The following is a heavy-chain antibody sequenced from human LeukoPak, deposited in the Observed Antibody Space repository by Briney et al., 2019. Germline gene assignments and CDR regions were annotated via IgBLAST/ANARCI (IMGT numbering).Heavy chain of an antibody. CDR2: IYSGGST. J-gene: IGHJ4*02. V-gene: IGHV3-66*01. D-gene: IGHD4-17*01. CDR3: ARGPTVKYYFDY. CDR1: GFTVSSNY. Sequence: PGGSLSLSCAASGFTVSSNYMSWVRQAPGKGLDWVSVIYSGGSTYYAESVKGGFTISRDNSKNTLYLQMNSLRAEDTAVYYCARGPTVKYYFDYWGQGTLVTVSS.